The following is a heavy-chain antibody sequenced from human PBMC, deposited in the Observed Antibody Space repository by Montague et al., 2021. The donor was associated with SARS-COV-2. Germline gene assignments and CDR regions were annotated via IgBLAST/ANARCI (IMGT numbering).Heavy chain of an antibody. CDR2: IYYSGST. CDR1: GGSISSTSYY. V-gene: IGHV4-39*01. Sequence: SETLSLTCSVSGGSISSTSYYWGWIRQPPGKGLEWIGSIYYSGSTYYNPSLRSRVTISVDTSKNQFSLKLSSVTAADTAVYYCAGPIVVVTAPNYYGMDVWGQGTTVTVSS. D-gene: IGHD2-21*02. J-gene: IGHJ6*02. CDR3: AGPIVVVTAPNYYGMDV.